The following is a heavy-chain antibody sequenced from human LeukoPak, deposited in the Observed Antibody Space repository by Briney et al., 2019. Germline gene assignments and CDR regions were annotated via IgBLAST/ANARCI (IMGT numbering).Heavy chain of an antibody. CDR2: ISWNSGSI. D-gene: IGHD3-22*01. CDR1: GFTFDDYA. Sequence: PGGSLRLSCAASGFTFDDYAMHWVRHAPGKGLEWVSGISWNSGSIGYADSVKGGFTISRDNAKNSLYLQMNSLRAEDTALYYCAKDTGYDSSGYYDYWGQGTLVTVSS. V-gene: IGHV3-9*01. J-gene: IGHJ4*02. CDR3: AKDTGYDSSGYYDY.